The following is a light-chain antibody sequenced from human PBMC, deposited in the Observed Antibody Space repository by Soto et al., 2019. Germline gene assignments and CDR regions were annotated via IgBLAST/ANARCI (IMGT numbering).Light chain of an antibody. CDR1: SSNIGAGYD. Sequence: QSVLTQPPSVSVAPGQRVTISCTGSSSNIGAGYDVHWYQQLPGTTPKLLIYGNSNRPSGVPDRFSGSKSGPSASLAITGLQAEDEADYSCQSYDSSLSGAFIFGTGTKLTGL. J-gene: IGLJ1*01. V-gene: IGLV1-40*01. CDR3: QSYDSSLSGAFI. CDR2: GNS.